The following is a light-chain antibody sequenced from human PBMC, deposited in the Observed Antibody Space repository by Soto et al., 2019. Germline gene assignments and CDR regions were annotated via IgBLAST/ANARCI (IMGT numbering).Light chain of an antibody. CDR3: QQRSNWPPGRLS. V-gene: IGKV3-11*01. J-gene: IGKJ4*01. Sequence: EIVLTQSPGTLSLSPGERATLSCRASQSVDRYLAWYRQKRGQAPRLLIYNASKGATGIPARFSGSGSGTDFTLTISSLEPEDFAVYYCQQRSNWPPGRLSFGGGTKVDIK. CDR2: NAS. CDR1: QSVDRY.